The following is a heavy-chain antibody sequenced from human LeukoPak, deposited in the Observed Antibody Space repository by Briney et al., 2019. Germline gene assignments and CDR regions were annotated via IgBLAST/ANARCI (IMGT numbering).Heavy chain of an antibody. V-gene: IGHV3-11*01. D-gene: IGHD4-23*01. Sequence: GGSLRLSCAASGFTFSDYYMSWIRQAPGKGLEWVSYISSSGSTIYYSDSVKGRPTISRDNAKNSLYLQMTSLRAEDTAVYYCVRRAGGYSHPYDYWGQGTLVTVSS. CDR1: GFTFSDYY. CDR2: ISSSGSTI. CDR3: VRRAGGYSHPYDY. J-gene: IGHJ4*02.